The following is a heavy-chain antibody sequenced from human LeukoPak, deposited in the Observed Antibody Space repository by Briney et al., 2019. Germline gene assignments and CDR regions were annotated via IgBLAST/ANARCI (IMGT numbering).Heavy chain of an antibody. Sequence: GGSLRLSCAASGFTFRNFGMHWVRQAPGKGLEWVAYTSSDERNIKYADSVKGRFTISRDNSKRTLYLQMNGLRADDTAVYYCAKDGSWSYTDWGQGTLVTVSS. CDR1: GFTFRNFG. CDR3: AKDGSWSYTD. V-gene: IGHV3-30*02. J-gene: IGHJ4*02. D-gene: IGHD3-10*01. CDR2: TSSDERNI.